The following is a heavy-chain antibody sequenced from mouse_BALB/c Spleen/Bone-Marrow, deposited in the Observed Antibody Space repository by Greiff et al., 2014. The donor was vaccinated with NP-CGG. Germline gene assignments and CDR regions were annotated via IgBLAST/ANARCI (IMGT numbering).Heavy chain of an antibody. V-gene: IGHV1-4*01. CDR3: VRRDYGPFYALDY. D-gene: IGHD1-2*01. Sequence: QVQLQQSGAELARPGASVKMSCKASGYTFTSFTIHWVKQRPGQGLEWIGYINPSSGYTNYNQNFKDKATLTADKSASTAYMQLTSLTSEDSAVYYCVRRDYGPFYALDYWGQGTSVTVSS. CDR1: GYTFTSFT. J-gene: IGHJ4*01. CDR2: INPSSGYT.